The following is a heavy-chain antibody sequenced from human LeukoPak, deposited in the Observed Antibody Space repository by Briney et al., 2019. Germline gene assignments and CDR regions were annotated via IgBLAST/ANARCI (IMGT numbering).Heavy chain of an antibody. D-gene: IGHD3-22*01. CDR1: GGSFSTYY. V-gene: IGHV4-4*07. Sequence: SETLSLTCTVSGGSFSTYYWSWIRQPAGKGLEWIGRIYTSGSTTYNPSLKSRVTISGDTSENQFSLRPSSVTAADTAVYYCARASYSYDISGWVPFDYWGQGTLVTVSS. CDR3: ARASYSYDISGWVPFDY. CDR2: IYTSGST. J-gene: IGHJ4*02.